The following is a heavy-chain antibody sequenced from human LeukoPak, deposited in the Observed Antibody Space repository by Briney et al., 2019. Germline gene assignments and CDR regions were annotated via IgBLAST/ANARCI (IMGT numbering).Heavy chain of an antibody. J-gene: IGHJ6*03. CDR2: IYYSGST. D-gene: IGHD5-12*01. CDR1: GDSITSSDYY. Sequence: SETLSLTCSVSGDSITSSDYYWSWIRQPPGKGLEWIGYIYYSGSTNYNPSLKSRVTISVDTSKNQFSLKLSSVTAADTAVYYCARVYSGYDYYYYYYMDVWGKGTTVTISS. CDR3: ARVYSGYDYYYYYYMDV. V-gene: IGHV4-61*08.